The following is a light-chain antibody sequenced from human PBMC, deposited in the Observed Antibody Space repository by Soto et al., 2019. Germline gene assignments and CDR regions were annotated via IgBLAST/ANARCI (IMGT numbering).Light chain of an antibody. J-gene: IGKJ2*01. CDR2: GAS. V-gene: IGKV3-15*01. CDR1: QSVSSN. Sequence: EIVMTQSPATLSVSPGERATLSCRASQSVSSNLAWYQQKPGQAPRLLIYGASTRATGIPARFSGSGSGTEFTLTISSLQSEDFAVYYCQQYNNWREAYTFGQGTKLEIK. CDR3: QQYNNWREAYT.